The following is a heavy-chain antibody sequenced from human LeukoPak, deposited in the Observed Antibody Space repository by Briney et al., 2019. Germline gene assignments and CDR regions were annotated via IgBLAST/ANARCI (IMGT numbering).Heavy chain of an antibody. V-gene: IGHV3-21*01. Sequence: GGSLRLSCAASGFTFRDYTMNWVRQAPGKGLEWVSAISKSGTYIKYADSVKGRFTVSRDNAKNSLFLQMNSLRAEDTAVYYCARGLEFIVATPPYFAPHLLSWYFDLWGRGTLVTVSS. D-gene: IGHD5-12*01. J-gene: IGHJ2*01. CDR1: GFTFRDYT. CDR2: ISKSGTYI. CDR3: ARGLEFIVATPPYFAPHLLSWYFDL.